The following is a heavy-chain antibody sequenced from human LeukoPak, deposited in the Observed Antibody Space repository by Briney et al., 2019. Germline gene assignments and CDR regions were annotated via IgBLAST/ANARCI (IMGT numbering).Heavy chain of an antibody. V-gene: IGHV4-34*01. CDR3: SRLSEKLNLFSSSSGFDY. J-gene: IGHJ4*02. Sequence: SETLSPTGAVHGGSFSAYYWSWIRQPPGKGLEWIGEINHSGSTNYNPSLKSRVTISVDTSKTHLSLRLSSVTAADTPVYYCSRLSEKLNLFSSSSGFDYWGQGALVTVSS. D-gene: IGHD6-6*01. CDR2: INHSGST. CDR1: GGSFSAYY.